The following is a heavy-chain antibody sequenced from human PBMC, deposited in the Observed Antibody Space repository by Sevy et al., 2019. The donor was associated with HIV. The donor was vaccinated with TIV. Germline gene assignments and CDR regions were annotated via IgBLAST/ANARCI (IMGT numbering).Heavy chain of an antibody. CDR3: ARGGDTTDWAQPFDP. D-gene: IGHD3-9*01. Sequence: GGSLRLSCAASGFTFRSYSMHWVLQAPGKGLVWVSRINADGTTTTYVDSVEGRFTISRDNAKNTLYLQMNSLRVEDTAVYYCARGGDTTDWAQPFDPWGQGTLVTVSS. V-gene: IGHV3-74*01. J-gene: IGHJ5*02. CDR1: GFTFRSYS. CDR2: INADGTTT.